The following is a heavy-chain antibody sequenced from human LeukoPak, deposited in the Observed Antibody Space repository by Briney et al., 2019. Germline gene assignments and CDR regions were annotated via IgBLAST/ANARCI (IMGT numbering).Heavy chain of an antibody. Sequence: GGSLRLSCAASGFTFSSNWMHWVRQAPGKGQVWVSRINEDGSTTNYADSVKGRFTISRDTSKNTLYLQMNSLRAEDTAVYFCASRHCSGGGCYFAGADPFDYWGQGTLVTVSS. CDR2: INEDGSTT. V-gene: IGHV3-74*01. J-gene: IGHJ4*02. CDR3: ASRHCSGGGCYFAGADPFDY. D-gene: IGHD2-15*01. CDR1: GFTFSSNW.